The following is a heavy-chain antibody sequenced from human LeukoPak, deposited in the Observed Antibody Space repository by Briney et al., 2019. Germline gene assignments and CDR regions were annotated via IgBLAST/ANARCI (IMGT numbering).Heavy chain of an antibody. CDR3: ARDLYYYDSSGYYPGAFDI. CDR1: GFTFSSYT. CDR2: ISTSSSYI. V-gene: IGHV3-21*01. J-gene: IGHJ3*02. D-gene: IGHD3-22*01. Sequence: PGGSLRLSCAASGFTFSSYTMHWVRQAPGKGLEWVAFISTSSSYIYYADSVKGRFTISRDNAKKSLYLQMNSLRAEDTAVYYCARDLYYYDSSGYYPGAFDIWGQGTMVTVSS.